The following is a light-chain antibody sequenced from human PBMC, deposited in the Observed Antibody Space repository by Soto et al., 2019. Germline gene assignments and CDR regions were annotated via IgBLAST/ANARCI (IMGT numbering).Light chain of an antibody. V-gene: IGKV1-5*03. Sequence: DIQMTQSPSTLSGSVGDRVTITCRASQNXSSWCALYQQKPGKAPKLLXYTASTLKSGVPSRFSGSGSGTEFTLTISSLQPDDFATYYCQHYKSYSEAFGQGTKVDIK. CDR1: QNXSSW. CDR2: TAS. CDR3: QHYKSYSEA. J-gene: IGKJ1*01.